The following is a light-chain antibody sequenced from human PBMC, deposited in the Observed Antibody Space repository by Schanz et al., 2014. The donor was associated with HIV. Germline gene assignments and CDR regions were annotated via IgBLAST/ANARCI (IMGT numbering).Light chain of an antibody. J-gene: IGKJ1*01. CDR3: QQYGDSSWT. CDR1: QSVSSNF. Sequence: EIVLTQSPGTLSLSLGERATLSCRASQSVSSNFLAWYQQKPNQAPRLLMYGASNRATGIPDRFSGSESGTDFTLTISRVEPEDYAVYYCQQYGDSSWTFGQGTKVEI. CDR2: GAS. V-gene: IGKV3-20*01.